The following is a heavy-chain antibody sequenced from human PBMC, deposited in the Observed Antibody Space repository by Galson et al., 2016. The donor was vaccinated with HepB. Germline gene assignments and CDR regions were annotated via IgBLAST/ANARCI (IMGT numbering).Heavy chain of an antibody. CDR3: ARGAKYDDYVLDY. CDR1: GFTFSSHW. CDR2: IYSDGRTI. J-gene: IGHJ4*02. V-gene: IGHV3-74*01. D-gene: IGHD4-17*01. Sequence: SLRLSCAASGFTFSSHWMHWVRQAPGKGLVWVSRIYSDGRTISSADSVKGRFTIPRDNAKNTLYLQMNSLRAEDTAVYYCARGAKYDDYVLDYWDQGTLVTVSS.